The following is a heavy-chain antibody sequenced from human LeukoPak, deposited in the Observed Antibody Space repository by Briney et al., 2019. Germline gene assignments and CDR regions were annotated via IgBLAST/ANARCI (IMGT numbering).Heavy chain of an antibody. J-gene: IGHJ4*02. Sequence: SETLSLTCTVSGASISGYYWSWIRQPPGKGLEWIGYIYSSGSTNYNPSLKSRVTISVDTSKNQFSLKLSSVTAADTAVYYCARAPARIAAAGYWGQGTLVTVSS. CDR3: ARAPARIAAAGY. CDR1: GASISGYY. V-gene: IGHV4-59*12. CDR2: IYSSGST. D-gene: IGHD6-13*01.